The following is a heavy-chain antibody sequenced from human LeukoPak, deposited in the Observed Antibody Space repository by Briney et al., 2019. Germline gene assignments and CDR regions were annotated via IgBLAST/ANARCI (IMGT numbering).Heavy chain of an antibody. J-gene: IGHJ4*02. V-gene: IGHV3-7*01. Sequence: GGSLRLSCAASGFTFSRYWMSWVRQAPGKGLEWVANIKQDGSEKDYVDSVKGRFTISRDNSKNTLYLQMNSLRAEDTAVYYCAKDFRNSSGWGVDPLDYWGQGTLVTVSS. CDR2: IKQDGSEK. D-gene: IGHD6-19*01. CDR1: GFTFSRYW. CDR3: AKDFRNSSGWGVDPLDY.